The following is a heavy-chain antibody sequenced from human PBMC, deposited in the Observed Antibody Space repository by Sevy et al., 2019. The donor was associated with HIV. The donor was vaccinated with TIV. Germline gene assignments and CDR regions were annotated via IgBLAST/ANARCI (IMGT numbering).Heavy chain of an antibody. V-gene: IGHV3-11*01. CDR3: ARDRRIVGATAAYYFDY. Sequence: GGSLRLSCAASGFTFSDYYMSWIRQAPGEGLEWVSYISSSGSTIYYADSVKGRFTISRDNAKNSLYLQMNSLRAEDTAVYYCARDRRIVGATAAYYFDYWGQGTLVTVSS. D-gene: IGHD1-26*01. J-gene: IGHJ4*02. CDR1: GFTFSDYY. CDR2: ISSSGSTI.